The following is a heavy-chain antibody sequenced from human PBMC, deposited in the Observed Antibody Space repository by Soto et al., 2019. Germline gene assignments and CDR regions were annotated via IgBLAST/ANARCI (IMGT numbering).Heavy chain of an antibody. D-gene: IGHD6-6*01. CDR1: GYTFTGYY. V-gene: IGHV1-2*04. CDR3: ARGPPFEYSSSYNWFDP. CDR2: IHPNSGGT. Sequence: ASVKVSCKASGYTFTGYYMHWVRQAPGQGLEWMGWIHPNSGGTNYAQKFQGWVTMTRDTSISTAYMELSRLRSDDTAVYYCARGPPFEYSSSYNWFDPWGQGTLVTVSS. J-gene: IGHJ5*02.